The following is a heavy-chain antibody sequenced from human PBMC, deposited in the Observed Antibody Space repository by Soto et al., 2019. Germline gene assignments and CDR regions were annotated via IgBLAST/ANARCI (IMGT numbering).Heavy chain of an antibody. Sequence: GSLRLSSAASGFTFSSYGMHWVRQAPGKGLEWVAVIWYDGSNKYYADSVKGRFTISRDNSKNTLYLQMNSLRAEDTAVYYCARDYDSSGPDYWGQGTLVTVSS. CDR1: GFTFSSYG. CDR3: ARDYDSSGPDY. D-gene: IGHD3-22*01. J-gene: IGHJ4*02. V-gene: IGHV3-33*01. CDR2: IWYDGSNK.